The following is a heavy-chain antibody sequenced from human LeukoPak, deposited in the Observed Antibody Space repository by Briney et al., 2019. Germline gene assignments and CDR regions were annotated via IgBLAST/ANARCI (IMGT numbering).Heavy chain of an antibody. D-gene: IGHD3-22*01. J-gene: IGHJ4*02. CDR2: IRGNGATT. V-gene: IGHV3-23*01. CDR3: ARVSGYYFNYFDY. Sequence: GGSLRLSCAASGLTFSNYAMSWVRQAPGKGLEWVSSIRGNGATTYYADPVKGRFTISRDNSKNTQYLQINSLRAEDTAVYYCARVSGYYFNYFDYWGQGTLVTVSS. CDR1: GLTFSNYA.